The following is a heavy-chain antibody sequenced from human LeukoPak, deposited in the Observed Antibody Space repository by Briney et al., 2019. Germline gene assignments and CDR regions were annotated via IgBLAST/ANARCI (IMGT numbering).Heavy chain of an antibody. CDR2: ISAYNGNT. V-gene: IGHV1-18*01. D-gene: IGHD2-15*01. CDR3: ARAPRGYCSGGSCFDS. CDR1: GYTFTSYG. J-gene: IGHJ4*02. Sequence: ASVKVSCKASGYTFTSYGISWVRQAPGQGLEWMGWISAYNGNTNYAQKLQGRVTMTTDTSTSTAYMELRSLRSDDTAVYYCARAPRGYCSGGSCFDSWGQGTLVTVSS.